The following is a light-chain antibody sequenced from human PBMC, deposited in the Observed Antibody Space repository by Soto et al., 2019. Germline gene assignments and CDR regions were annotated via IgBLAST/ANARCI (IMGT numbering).Light chain of an antibody. CDR2: GAS. Sequence: EIVMTQSPATLSVSPGERATLSCRASQSVSSNLAWYQQKPGQAPRLLIYGASTRATGIPARFSGSGSGTEFTLTISSVQSEDFAVYYCQQYNNWPPWTCGQGTKVESK. CDR3: QQYNNWPPWT. V-gene: IGKV3-15*01. CDR1: QSVSSN. J-gene: IGKJ1*01.